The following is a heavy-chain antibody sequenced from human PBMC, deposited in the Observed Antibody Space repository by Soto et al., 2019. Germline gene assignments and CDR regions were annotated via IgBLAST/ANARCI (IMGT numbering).Heavy chain of an antibody. CDR2: IYYSGST. J-gene: IGHJ5*02. V-gene: IGHV4-39*01. CDR3: ASTISHYGSGSYYRILNWFDP. CDR1: GGSISSSSYY. Sequence: QLQLQESGPGLVKPSETLSLTCTVSGGSISSSSYYWGWIRQPPGKGLEWIGSIYYSGSTYYNPSLKSRVTISVDTPKXQFXLXPSSVTAADTAVYYCASTISHYGSGSYYRILNWFDPWGQGTLVTVSS. D-gene: IGHD3-10*01.